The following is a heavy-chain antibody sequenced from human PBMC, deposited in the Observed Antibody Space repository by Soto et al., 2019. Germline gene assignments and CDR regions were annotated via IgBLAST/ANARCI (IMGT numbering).Heavy chain of an antibody. CDR1: GGSISSYY. J-gene: IGHJ3*02. D-gene: IGHD3-22*01. CDR2: IYTSGST. V-gene: IGHV4-4*07. Sequence: SETLSLTCTVSGGSISSYYWSWIRQPAGKGLEWIGRIYTSGSTNYHRSLKSRVTMSVDTSKSQFSLKLSSVTAADTAVYYCARDRWYYYESSGPRDAFDIWGQGTMVT. CDR3: ARDRWYYYESSGPRDAFDI.